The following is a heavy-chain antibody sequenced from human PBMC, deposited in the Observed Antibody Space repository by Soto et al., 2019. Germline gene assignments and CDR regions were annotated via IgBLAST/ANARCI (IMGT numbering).Heavy chain of an antibody. CDR3: VRNRYYRLEY. CDR2: TQRVGTA. Sequence: SETLSLTCAVSGGSIRSDDWLSWFLQPPNKGLGLIGQTQRVGTAINYNPSLKKRVAVAVENSEDELSLELNSVTSAYTAVYYCVRNRYYRLEYWGQGTLVTVSS. J-gene: IGHJ4*02. V-gene: IGHV4-4*02. CDR1: GGSIRSDDW. D-gene: IGHD3-16*02.